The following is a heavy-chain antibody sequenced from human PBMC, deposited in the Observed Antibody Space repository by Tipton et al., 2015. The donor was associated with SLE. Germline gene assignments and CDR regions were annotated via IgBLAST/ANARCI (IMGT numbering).Heavy chain of an antibody. CDR1: GFMFSSYA. CDR2: ISGTGDST. Sequence: SLRLSCAASGFMFSSYAMNWVRQAPGKGLEWVSTISGTGDSTYYVDSVKGRFTISRDNSKNTLYLQMNSLRAEDTAVYYCARGYDFWSGSLPGYWGQGTLVTVSS. CDR3: ARGYDFWSGSLPGY. V-gene: IGHV3-23*01. J-gene: IGHJ4*02. D-gene: IGHD3-3*01.